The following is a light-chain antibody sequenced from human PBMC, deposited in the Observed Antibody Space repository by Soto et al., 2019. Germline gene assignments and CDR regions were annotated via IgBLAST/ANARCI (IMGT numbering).Light chain of an antibody. CDR2: VEGSGSY. V-gene: IGLV4-60*02. J-gene: IGLJ2*01. CDR1: SGHSSYI. CDR3: ETWDRNTRF. Sequence: QLVLTQSSSASASLGSSVKLTCTLRSGHSSYIIAWHQQQAGKAPRYLMKVEGSGSYNKGSGVPDRFSGSSSGADRYLTISNLQFEDEADYYCETWDRNTRFFGGGTKLTVL.